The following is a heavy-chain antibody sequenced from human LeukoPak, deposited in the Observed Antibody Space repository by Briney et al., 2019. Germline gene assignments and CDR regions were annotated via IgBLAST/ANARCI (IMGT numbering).Heavy chain of an antibody. J-gene: IGHJ4*02. D-gene: IGHD6-13*01. CDR3: ARDPPGIAASGTYY. Sequence: GGSLRLSCAASGFTFSSYAMSWVRQAPGKGLEWVSAISGSGGSTYYADSVKGRFAISRDNSKNTLYLQTNSLRAEDTAVYYCARDPPGIAASGTYYWGQGTLVTVSS. V-gene: IGHV3-23*01. CDR2: ISGSGGST. CDR1: GFTFSSYA.